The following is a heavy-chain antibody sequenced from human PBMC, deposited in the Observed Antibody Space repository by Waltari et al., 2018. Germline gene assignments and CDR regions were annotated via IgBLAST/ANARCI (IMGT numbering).Heavy chain of an antibody. J-gene: IGHJ4*02. CDR2: IDGGGAT. V-gene: IGHV3-53*02. CDR3: ARPSGFSRHFDY. Sequence: VQLVETGGDLMQPGGSLRVFCVASGFSFSYNSMSWVGRAPGKGLEWVSTIDGGGATDSADSVTGRFTISRDTSKDTLYLQLNRLTAEDTAVYYGARPSGFSRHFDYWGRGTLVTVSS. CDR1: GFSFSYNS. D-gene: IGHD3-22*01.